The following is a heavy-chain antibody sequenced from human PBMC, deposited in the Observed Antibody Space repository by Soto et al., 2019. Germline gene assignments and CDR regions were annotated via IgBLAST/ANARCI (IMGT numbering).Heavy chain of an antibody. V-gene: IGHV3-53*01. Sequence: EVQLVESGGGLIQPGGSLKLSCAASGFTVGNNYMSWVRQAPGKWLEWVSLIYSTGTTKYADSVKGRFTVSRDNAKTTLYLHMNSLRAEDTAVYYCAKDGRGSGSHYNSFGYWGQGTLVTVSS. CDR1: GFTVGNNY. D-gene: IGHD3-10*01. J-gene: IGHJ4*02. CDR2: IYSTGTT. CDR3: AKDGRGSGSHYNSFGY.